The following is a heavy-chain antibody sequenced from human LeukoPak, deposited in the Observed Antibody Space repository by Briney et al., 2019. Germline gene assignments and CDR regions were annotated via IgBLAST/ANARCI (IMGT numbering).Heavy chain of an antibody. CDR1: GGSISSYY. D-gene: IGHD3-10*01. J-gene: IGHJ5*02. Sequence: PSETLSLTCTVSGGSISSYYWSWIRQPAGKGLEWIGRISTSGSTNYNPSLKSRVTMSLDTSKNQFSLKLTSVTAADTAVYYCARASYYYGSGSYYNPWFDPWDQGTLVTVSS. V-gene: IGHV4-4*07. CDR3: ARASYYYGSGSYYNPWFDP. CDR2: ISTSGST.